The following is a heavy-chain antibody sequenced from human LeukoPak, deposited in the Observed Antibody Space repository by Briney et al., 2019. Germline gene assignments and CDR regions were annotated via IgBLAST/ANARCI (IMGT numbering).Heavy chain of an antibody. D-gene: IGHD2-2*01. V-gene: IGHV4-59*12. CDR2: IYYSGST. J-gene: IGHJ6*03. Sequence: PSETLSLTCTVSGGSISSYYWSWIRQPPGRGLEWIGYIYYSGSTNYNPSLKSRVTISVDTSKNQFSLKLSSVTAADTAVYYCARDSVVVPATYYYYYYMDVWGKGTTVTVSS. CDR1: GGSISSYY. CDR3: ARDSVVVPATYYYYYYMDV.